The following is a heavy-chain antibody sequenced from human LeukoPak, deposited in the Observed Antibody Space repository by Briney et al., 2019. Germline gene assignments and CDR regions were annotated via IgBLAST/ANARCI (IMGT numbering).Heavy chain of an antibody. CDR2: INGSGGRT. CDR3: ARTSIVGAMFGDY. V-gene: IGHV3-23*01. J-gene: IGHJ4*02. D-gene: IGHD1-26*01. CDR1: GFTFSSYA. Sequence: GSLRLSCAASGFTFSSYAMTWVRQAPGKGLEWVSGINGSGGRTYYAVSVKGRFTISRDNSKNTLYLQMNSLRAEDTAVYYCARTSIVGAMFGDYWGQGTLVTVSS.